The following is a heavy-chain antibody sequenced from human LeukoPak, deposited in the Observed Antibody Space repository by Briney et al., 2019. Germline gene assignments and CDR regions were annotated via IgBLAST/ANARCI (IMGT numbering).Heavy chain of an antibody. Sequence: GGSLRLSCVASGFTFNNYWITWVRQAPGRGLEWVANIRHDGSARYYGDSVKGRFTISRDDAKNSLFLQMNSLRADDTALYYCARDNSGFDYWGQGTPVTVSS. D-gene: IGHD6-19*01. CDR1: GFTFNNYW. J-gene: IGHJ4*02. CDR3: ARDNSGFDY. CDR2: IRHDGSAR. V-gene: IGHV3-7*01.